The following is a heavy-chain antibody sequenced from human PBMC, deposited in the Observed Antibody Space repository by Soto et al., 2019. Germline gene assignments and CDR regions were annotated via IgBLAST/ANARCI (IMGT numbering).Heavy chain of an antibody. CDR3: ARDLRIAVAGTAWTSGNAFDI. Sequence: PSQTLSLTCAISGDSVSSNSAAWNWIRQSPSRGLEWLGRTYYRSKWYNDYAVSVKSRITINPDTSKNQFSLQLNSVTPEDTAVYYCARDLRIAVAGTAWTSGNAFDIWGQGTMVTVSS. J-gene: IGHJ3*02. CDR2: TYYRSKWYN. D-gene: IGHD6-19*01. CDR1: GDSVSSNSAA. V-gene: IGHV6-1*01.